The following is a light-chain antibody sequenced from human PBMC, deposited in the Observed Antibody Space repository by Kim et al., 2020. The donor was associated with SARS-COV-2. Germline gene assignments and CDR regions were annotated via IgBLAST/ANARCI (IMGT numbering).Light chain of an antibody. CDR3: QQGNNFPLT. V-gene: IGKV1-12*01. CDR1: QGIASW. J-gene: IGKJ4*01. CDR2: AAS. Sequence: DIQMTQSPSSVSASVGDRVTITCRAGQGIASWLAWYQQKPGKAPKLLIYAASSVHSGVPSRFSGSGSGTDFTLTINGLQPEDSAIYYCQQGNNFPLTFGGGTKVEI.